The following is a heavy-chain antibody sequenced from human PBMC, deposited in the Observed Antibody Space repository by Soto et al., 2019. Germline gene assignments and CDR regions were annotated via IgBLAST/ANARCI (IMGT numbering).Heavy chain of an antibody. CDR3: VRLLDRDL. CDR2: INKDGSTT. D-gene: IGHD1-1*01. V-gene: IGHV3-74*01. Sequence: GGSLRLSCAASGFTFSNFWMHWVRQGPGKGLVWVSRINKDGSTTDYAESVKGRFTISRDNATNTVYLQMNSLRAEDKAVYYCVRLLDRDLWGRGTLVTVSS. J-gene: IGHJ2*01. CDR1: GFTFSNFW.